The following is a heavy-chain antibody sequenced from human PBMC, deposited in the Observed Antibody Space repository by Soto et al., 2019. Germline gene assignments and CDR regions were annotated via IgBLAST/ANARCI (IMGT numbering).Heavy chain of an antibody. CDR2: ISSSSSYI. D-gene: IGHD2-2*01. Sequence: GGSLRLSCAASGFTFSSYSMNWVRRAPGKGLEWVSSISSSSSYIYYADSVKGRFTISRDNAKNSLYLQMNSLRAEDTAVYYCARVGGLGYCSSTSCSYFDYWGQGTLVTVSS. V-gene: IGHV3-21*01. CDR3: ARVGGLGYCSSTSCSYFDY. CDR1: GFTFSSYS. J-gene: IGHJ4*02.